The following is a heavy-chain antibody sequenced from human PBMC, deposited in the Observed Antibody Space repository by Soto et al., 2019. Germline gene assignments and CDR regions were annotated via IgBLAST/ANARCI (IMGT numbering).Heavy chain of an antibody. Sequence: GGSLRLSCAASGFTVSTNYMSWVRQAPGKGLEWVSVIYSGDSTYYADSVKGRFTISRDNSKNTLYLQMNSLRAEDTAVFYCARVSGSFFSYWGQGTLVTVSS. CDR3: ARVSGSFFSY. CDR2: IYSGDST. CDR1: GFTVSTNY. V-gene: IGHV3-66*01. J-gene: IGHJ4*02. D-gene: IGHD1-26*01.